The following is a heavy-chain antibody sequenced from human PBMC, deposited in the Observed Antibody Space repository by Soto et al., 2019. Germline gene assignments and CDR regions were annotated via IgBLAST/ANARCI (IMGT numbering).Heavy chain of an antibody. J-gene: IGHJ6*03. CDR2: INSDGSVS. D-gene: IGHD2-15*01. CDR1: GFTFSNYW. Sequence: VQLVESGGGLVQPGGSLRLSCAASGFTFSNYWMYWVRQAPGKGLEWVSRINSDGSVSSYADSVKGRLTISRDNVKNTLYLQMDSLTAEDTAVYYCARGDCVGGTCYSLAGSFYYYMDVWGKGTTVTVFS. CDR3: ARGDCVGGTCYSLAGSFYYYMDV. V-gene: IGHV3-74*02.